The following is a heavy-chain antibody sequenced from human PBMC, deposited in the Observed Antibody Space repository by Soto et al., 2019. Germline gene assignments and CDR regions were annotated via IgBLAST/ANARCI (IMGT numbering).Heavy chain of an antibody. CDR3: AIRDYYDSTGYYHH. CDR2: IYHRGAT. V-gene: IGHV4-4*02. CDR1: GGSISGLKW. Sequence: ETLSLTCAVSGGSISGLKWWSWVRQPPGKGLEWIGEIYHRGATNYNPSLKGRVTISADKSKNQFSLKLSSVTAADTAVYYCAIRDYYDSTGYYHHWGQGTLVTVS. D-gene: IGHD3-22*01. J-gene: IGHJ5*02.